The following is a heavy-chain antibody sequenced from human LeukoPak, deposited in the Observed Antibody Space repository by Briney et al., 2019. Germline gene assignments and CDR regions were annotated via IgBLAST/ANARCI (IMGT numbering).Heavy chain of an antibody. CDR3: ARLTFGTLDN. CDR2: IYTSGST. Sequence: ETLSLTCTVSGGSISSYYWSWIRQPAGKGLEWIGRIYTSGSTNYNPSLKSRVSMSLDTSKSQFSLKLNSVTAADTAVYYCARLTFGTLDNWGQGTLVTVSS. J-gene: IGHJ4*02. D-gene: IGHD3-10*01. CDR1: GGSISSYY. V-gene: IGHV4-4*07.